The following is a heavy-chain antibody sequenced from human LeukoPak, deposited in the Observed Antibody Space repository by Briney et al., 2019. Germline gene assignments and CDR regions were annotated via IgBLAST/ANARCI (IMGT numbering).Heavy chain of an antibody. CDR3: ARRAGAYSHPYDY. J-gene: IGHJ4*02. Sequence: GGSLRLSCAASGFTVSGNFMTWVRQAPGKRLEWVSIIYSDDSTYYADSVKGRFTISRDNSKNTLYLQMNSLRAEDTAVYYCARRAGAYSHPYDYWGQGTLVTVSS. CDR2: IYSDDST. D-gene: IGHD4/OR15-4a*01. CDR1: GFTVSGNF. V-gene: IGHV3-53*01.